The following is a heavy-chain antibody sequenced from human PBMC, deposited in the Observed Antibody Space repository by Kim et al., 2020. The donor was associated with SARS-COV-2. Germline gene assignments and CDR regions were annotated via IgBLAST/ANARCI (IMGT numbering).Heavy chain of an antibody. J-gene: IGHJ6*02. CDR3: ARDLEIVVVTDYGMDV. D-gene: IGHD3-22*01. CDR2: INPSGGST. Sequence: ASVKVSCKASGYTFTSYYMHWVRQAPGQGLEWMGIINPSGGSTSYAQKFQGRVTMTRDTSTSTVYMELSSLRSEDTAVYYCARDLEIVVVTDYGMDVWGQGTTVTVSS. V-gene: IGHV1-46*01. CDR1: GYTFTSYY.